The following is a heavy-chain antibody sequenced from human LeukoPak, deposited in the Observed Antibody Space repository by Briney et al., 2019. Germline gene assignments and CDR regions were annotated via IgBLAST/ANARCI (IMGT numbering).Heavy chain of an antibody. V-gene: IGHV1-46*01. D-gene: IGHD3-16*01. CDR3: ARGDYDSGHFFDY. CDR2: INPSGGST. Sequence: GASVKVSCKAFGYTFITYYMHWVRQAPGQGLEWMGIINPSGGSTSFAEKFQGRVTMTRDTSTSTVFMELSSLRSEDTAVYYCARGDYDSGHFFDYWGQGTLVTVSS. J-gene: IGHJ4*02. CDR1: GYTFITYY.